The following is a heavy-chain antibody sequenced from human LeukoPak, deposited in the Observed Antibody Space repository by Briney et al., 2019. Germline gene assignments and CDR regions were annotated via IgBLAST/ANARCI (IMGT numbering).Heavy chain of an antibody. CDR1: GFTFSSYA. Sequence: PGGSLRLSCAASGFTFSSYAMSWVRQAPGKGLEWVSAISGGGGPTYYADSVKGRFTISRDNSKNTLYLQMNSLRAEDTALYYCAKVGHCITTSCPFDYWGQGTLVTVSS. D-gene: IGHD2-2*01. J-gene: IGHJ4*02. V-gene: IGHV3-23*01. CDR2: ISGGGGPT. CDR3: AKVGHCITTSCPFDY.